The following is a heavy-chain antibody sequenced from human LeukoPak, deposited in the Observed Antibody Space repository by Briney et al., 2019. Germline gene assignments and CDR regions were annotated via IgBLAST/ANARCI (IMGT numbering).Heavy chain of an antibody. Sequence: GGSLRLSCAVSGFTFRTYWMHWVRQVPGEGLVWVSRINEDGSITNYADSVKGRFSISSDNAKNTLYLQMNSLRAEDTAVYYCGRDLGGRSGYWGQGTLVTVSS. CDR1: GFTFRTYW. J-gene: IGHJ4*02. D-gene: IGHD1-26*01. V-gene: IGHV3-74*01. CDR2: INEDGSIT. CDR3: GRDLGGRSGY.